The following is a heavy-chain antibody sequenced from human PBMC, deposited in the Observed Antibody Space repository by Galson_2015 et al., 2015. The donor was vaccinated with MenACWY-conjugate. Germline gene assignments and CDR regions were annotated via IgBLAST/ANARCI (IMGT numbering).Heavy chain of an antibody. D-gene: IGHD3-22*01. J-gene: IGHJ5*02. CDR1: GGSIYSSDHW. Sequence: ETLSLTCSVSGGSIYSSDHWWGWIRQPPGKGLEWIASIYHSETTHYNPSLKSRVSISIDTSKNQFSLKLTSVSAADTAVYYCARLPRGINLILEGSWGQGILVTVSS. V-gene: IGHV4-39*01. CDR3: ARLPRGINLILEGS. CDR2: IYHSETT.